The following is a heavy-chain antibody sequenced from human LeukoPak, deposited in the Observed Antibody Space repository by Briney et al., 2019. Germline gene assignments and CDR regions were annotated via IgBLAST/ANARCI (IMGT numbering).Heavy chain of an antibody. V-gene: IGHV1-2*02. Sequence: GASVKVSCKASGYTFTGYYIHWVRQAPGQGLEWMGWINPNSGGTNYAQKFQGRVTMTRDTSISTAYMELSRLRSDDTAVYYCARGEIIGYCSSTSCYRLGWFDPWGQGTLVTVSS. J-gene: IGHJ5*02. D-gene: IGHD2-2*03. CDR3: ARGEIIGYCSSTSCYRLGWFDP. CDR1: GYTFTGYY. CDR2: INPNSGGT.